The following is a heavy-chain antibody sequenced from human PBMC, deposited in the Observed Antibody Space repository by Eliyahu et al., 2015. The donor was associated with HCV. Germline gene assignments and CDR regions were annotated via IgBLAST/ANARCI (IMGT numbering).Heavy chain of an antibody. Sequence: QVQLVESGGGVVQPGRSLRLSCAASGFTFSSYGMHWVRQAPGKGLEWVAVIWYDGSNKYYADSVKGRFTISRDNSKNTLYLQMNSLRAEDTAVYYCARDLTLTYYDYGDYGAFDYWGQGTLVTVSS. J-gene: IGHJ4*02. CDR3: ARDLTLTYYDYGDYGAFDY. CDR2: IWYDGSNK. V-gene: IGHV3-33*01. CDR1: GFTFSSYG. D-gene: IGHD4-17*01.